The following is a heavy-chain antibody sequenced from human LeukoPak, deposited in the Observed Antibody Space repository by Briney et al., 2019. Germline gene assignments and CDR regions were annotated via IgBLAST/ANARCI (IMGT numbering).Heavy chain of an antibody. Sequence: GGSLRLSCAASGFTFSSYEMNWVRQAPEKGLEWVSSISSSGGNIYYADSVKGRFTISRDNAENSLYLQMNSLRAEDTAGYYCASEKDYTRDAFDIWGQGTMVTVSS. D-gene: IGHD4-11*01. J-gene: IGHJ3*02. CDR3: ASEKDYTRDAFDI. CDR1: GFTFSSYE. V-gene: IGHV3-48*03. CDR2: ISSSGGNI.